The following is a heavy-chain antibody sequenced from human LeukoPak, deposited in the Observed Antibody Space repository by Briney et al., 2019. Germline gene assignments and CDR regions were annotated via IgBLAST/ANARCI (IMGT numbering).Heavy chain of an antibody. J-gene: IGHJ5*02. CDR3: ARDVILGVIAWFYP. CDR1: GDSISTYY. D-gene: IGHD3-10*01. Sequence: PSETLSLTCTVSGDSISTYYWSWIRQPPGKGLEWIGYIYYSGSTNYNPSLKSRVTISVDRSKNQFSLKLRSVTAADTAVYYCARDVILGVIAWFYPWGQGTLVTVSS. V-gene: IGHV4-59*01. CDR2: IYYSGST.